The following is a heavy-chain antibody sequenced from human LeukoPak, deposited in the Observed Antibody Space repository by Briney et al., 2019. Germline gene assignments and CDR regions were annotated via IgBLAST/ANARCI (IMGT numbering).Heavy chain of an antibody. CDR2: IKQDGSKK. V-gene: IGHV3-7*04. Sequence: GGSLRLSCVASGFPFSSYWMTWVRQAPGKGLEWVAKIKQDGSKKSYVDSVKGRFTISRDNAKNSLYLRMNSLRAEDTAIYYCTRVGYIDEGIDYWGQGTLVTVSS. D-gene: IGHD5-24*01. J-gene: IGHJ4*02. CDR3: TRVGYIDEGIDY. CDR1: GFPFSSYW.